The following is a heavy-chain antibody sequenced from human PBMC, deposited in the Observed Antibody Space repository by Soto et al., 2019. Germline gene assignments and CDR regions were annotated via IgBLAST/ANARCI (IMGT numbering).Heavy chain of an antibody. V-gene: IGHV4-39*01. CDR2: IYYSWST. J-gene: IGHJ5*02. Sequence: SETLSLTCTVSGGSISSSSYYWGWIRQPPGKGLEWIGSIYYSWSTYYNPSLKSRVTISVDTSKNQFSLKLSSVTAADTAVYYCARRRDIVVVPAATNWFDPWGQGTLVTVS. CDR3: ARRRDIVVVPAATNWFDP. CDR1: GGSISSSSYY. D-gene: IGHD2-2*01.